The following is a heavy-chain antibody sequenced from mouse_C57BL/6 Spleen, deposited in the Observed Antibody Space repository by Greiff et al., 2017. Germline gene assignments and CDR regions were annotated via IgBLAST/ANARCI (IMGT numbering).Heavy chain of an antibody. J-gene: IGHJ4*01. CDR1: GFTFSSSG. CDR2: ISSGGSYT. CDR3: ARDQGMDY. Sequence: EVHLVESGGDLVKPGGSLKLSCAASGFTFSSSGMSWVRQTPDKRLEWVATISSGGSYTYYPDSVKGRFTISRDNAKNTLYLQMSSLKSEDTAMYYCARDQGMDYWGQGTSVTVSS. V-gene: IGHV5-6*01.